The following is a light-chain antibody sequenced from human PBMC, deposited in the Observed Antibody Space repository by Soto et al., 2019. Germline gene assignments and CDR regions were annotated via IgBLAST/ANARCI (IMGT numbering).Light chain of an antibody. CDR2: KTS. CDR1: ESIYSW. J-gene: IGKJ1*01. V-gene: IGKV1-5*03. Sequence: IQMTQSPSTLSASVGATVTITCRASESIYSWLAWYKQIPGKEPQLLIYKTSTLQGVVPSRFIGSGARAEYTLTISSLQPDDFATYYCQEYNTNSRTFGQGTRV. CDR3: QEYNTNSRT.